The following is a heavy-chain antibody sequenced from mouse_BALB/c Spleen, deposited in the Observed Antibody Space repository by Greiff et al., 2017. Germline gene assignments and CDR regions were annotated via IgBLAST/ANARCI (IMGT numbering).Heavy chain of an antibody. Sequence: EVQLVESGGGLVQPGGSLKLSCAASGFTFSSYGMSWVRQTPDKRLELVATINSNGGSTYYPDSVKGRFTISRDNAKNTLYLQMSSLKSEDTAMYYCARERGDHEDFDYWGQGTTLTVSS. J-gene: IGHJ2*01. V-gene: IGHV5-6-3*01. CDR3: ARERGDHEDFDY. CDR2: INSNGGST. CDR1: GFTFSSYG.